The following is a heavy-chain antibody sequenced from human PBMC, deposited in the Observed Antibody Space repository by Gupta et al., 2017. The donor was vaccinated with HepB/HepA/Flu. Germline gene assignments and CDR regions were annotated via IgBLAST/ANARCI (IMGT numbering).Heavy chain of an antibody. V-gene: IGHV1-69*01. CDR1: GGTFSNYA. J-gene: IGHJ5*02. CDR2: IIPMFGSA. CDR3: ARAGQRLFGAVISPPEKSYFDP. D-gene: IGHD3-3*01. Sequence: QVQLVQSEAEVKKPGSSAKVSCKASGGTFSNYAIYWVRQAPGQGPEWMGGIIPMFGSANYAQRFQGRVTITADESLSTVYIDLISLRSEDTAVYYCARAGQRLFGAVISPPEKSYFDPWGQGTLITVSS.